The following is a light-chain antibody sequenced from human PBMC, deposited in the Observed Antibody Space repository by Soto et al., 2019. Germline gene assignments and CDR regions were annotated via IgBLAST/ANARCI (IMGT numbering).Light chain of an antibody. Sequence: EDVMTQSPDTLSLYQGERATLSCRASQSDSNSYLAWYQQKPGQAPRLLIYGASSRATGIPDRFSGSGSGTDFTLTISRLEPEDFAVYYCHQYDSWTFGQGTKVDI. V-gene: IGKV3-20*01. CDR1: QSDSNSY. J-gene: IGKJ1*01. CDR3: HQYDSWT. CDR2: GAS.